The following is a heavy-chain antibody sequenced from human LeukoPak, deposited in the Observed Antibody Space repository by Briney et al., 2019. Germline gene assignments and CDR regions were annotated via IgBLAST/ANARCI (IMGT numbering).Heavy chain of an antibody. V-gene: IGHV1-69*06. D-gene: IGHD2-2*01. CDR2: IIPIFGTA. Sequence: ASVKVSCKASGGTFSSYAISWVRQAPGQGLEWMGGIIPIFGTANYAQKFQGRVTITADKSTSTAYMELSSLRSEDTAVYYCARGRDIVVVPAATTYYYYYMDVWGKGTTVTVSS. CDR1: GGTFSSYA. J-gene: IGHJ6*03. CDR3: ARGRDIVVVPAATTYYYYYMDV.